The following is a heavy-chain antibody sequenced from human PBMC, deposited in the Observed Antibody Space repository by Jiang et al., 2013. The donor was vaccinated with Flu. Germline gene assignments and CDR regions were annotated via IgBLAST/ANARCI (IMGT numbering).Heavy chain of an antibody. CDR1: GYSFTNYW. Sequence: GAEVKKPGESLKISCKGSGYSFTNYWIGWVRQMPGKGLEWMGIIYPGDSDSRYSPSFQGQVTISADKSINTAYLQWSSLKASDTAMYYCARLHSGGTYHYTYFDSWGQGTLVTVSS. V-gene: IGHV5-51*03. D-gene: IGHD3-16*02. CDR2: IYPGDSDS. CDR3: ARLHSGGTYHYTYFDS. J-gene: IGHJ4*02.